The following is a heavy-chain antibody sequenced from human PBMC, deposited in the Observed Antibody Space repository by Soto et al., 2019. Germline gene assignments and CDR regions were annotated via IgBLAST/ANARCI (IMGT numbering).Heavy chain of an antibody. Sequence: KGSETLSLTCTVSGDSISNYYWNWIRQSADKRLEWIGRVSSTGSTFYNPSLQNRVTLSVDTSKNQFSLNLTSVTAADTAVYYCARGVPAAGTDWFDPWGQGTLVTVSS. D-gene: IGHD6-13*01. CDR1: GDSISNYY. V-gene: IGHV4-4*07. CDR3: ARGVPAAGTDWFDP. J-gene: IGHJ5*02. CDR2: VSSTGST.